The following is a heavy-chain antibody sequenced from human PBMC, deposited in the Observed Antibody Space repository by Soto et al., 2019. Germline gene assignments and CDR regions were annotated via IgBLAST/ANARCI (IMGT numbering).Heavy chain of an antibody. J-gene: IGHJ4*02. V-gene: IGHV1-18*01. CDR3: ARDSPPVDY. Sequence: QVQLVQSGAEVKKPGASVKVSCKASGYTFTSYGISWVRQAPGQGLEWMGWISAYNGNTNYAQKLQGRVTMTTDTTTGKGYMKVRSPRSEDTAVYYCARDSPPVDYWGQGTLVTVSS. CDR1: GYTFTSYG. CDR2: ISAYNGNT.